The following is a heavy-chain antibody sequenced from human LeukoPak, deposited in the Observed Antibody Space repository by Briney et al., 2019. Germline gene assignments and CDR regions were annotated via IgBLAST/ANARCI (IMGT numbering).Heavy chain of an antibody. J-gene: IGHJ4*02. CDR2: INPNSGGT. CDR1: GYTFTGYY. CDR3: ARDASFGVKFGESAEYYFDY. Sequence: GASVKVSCKASGYTFTGYYIYWVRQAPGQGLEWMGWINPNSGGTNYAQKFQGRVTMTRDTSINTAYMELSGLRSDDTAVYFCARDASFGVKFGESAEYYFDYWGQGTLVTVSS. V-gene: IGHV1-2*02. D-gene: IGHD3-10*01.